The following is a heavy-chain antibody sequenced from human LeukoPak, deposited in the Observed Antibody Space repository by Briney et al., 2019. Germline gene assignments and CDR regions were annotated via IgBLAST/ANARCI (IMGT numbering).Heavy chain of an antibody. CDR2: ISAYNGNT. D-gene: IGHD4-23*01. Sequence: ASVKVSCKASGYTFTSYGISWVRQAPGQGLEWMGWISAYNGNTNYAQKLQGRVTMTTDTSTSTAYMELRSLRSDDSAGYYCARVGDYGGNPYYFDYWGQGTLVTVSS. CDR3: ARVGDYGGNPYYFDY. J-gene: IGHJ4*02. V-gene: IGHV1-18*01. CDR1: GYTFTSYG.